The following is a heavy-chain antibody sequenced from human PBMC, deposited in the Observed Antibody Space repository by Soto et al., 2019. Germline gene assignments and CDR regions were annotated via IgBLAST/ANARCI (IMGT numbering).Heavy chain of an antibody. J-gene: IGHJ4*02. V-gene: IGHV3-23*01. CDR3: AKKVNSGPGSQYFDY. D-gene: IGHD3-10*01. Sequence: LRLSCAASGFTFSSYSMSWVRQAPGKGLEWVSGFRSGGDDGTTHYADSVKGRFAISRDNSKNTLFLQMDSLRAEDTAIYYCAKKVNSGPGSQYFDYWGQGTLVTVSS. CDR2: FRSGGDDGTT. CDR1: GFTFSSYS.